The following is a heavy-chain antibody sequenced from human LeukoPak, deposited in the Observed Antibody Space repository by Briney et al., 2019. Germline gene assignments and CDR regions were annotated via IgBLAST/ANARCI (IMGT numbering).Heavy chain of an antibody. CDR1: VFTFSSYS. V-gene: IGHV3-30*04. CDR3: ASDIVANFDY. Sequence: GGSLRLSCAASVFTFSSYSMHWVRQAPCKGLEWVAVISYDGSNKYYADSVKGRFTISRDNSKNTLYLQMNSLRAEDTAVYYCASDIVANFDYWGQGTLVTVSS. D-gene: IGHD5-12*01. J-gene: IGHJ4*02. CDR2: ISYDGSNK.